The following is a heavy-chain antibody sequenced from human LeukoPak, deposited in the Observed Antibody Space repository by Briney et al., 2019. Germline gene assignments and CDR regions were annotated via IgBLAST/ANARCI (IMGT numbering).Heavy chain of an antibody. CDR3: ARGLGATGFIYYYYYMDV. Sequence: SETLSLTCAVYGGSFSGYYWSWIRQPPGKGLEWIGEINHSGSTNYNPSLKSRVTISVDTSKNQFSLKLSSVTAADTAVYYCARGLGATGFIYYYYYMDVWGKGTTVTVSS. J-gene: IGHJ6*03. D-gene: IGHD1-26*01. CDR1: GGSFSGYY. V-gene: IGHV4-34*01. CDR2: INHSGST.